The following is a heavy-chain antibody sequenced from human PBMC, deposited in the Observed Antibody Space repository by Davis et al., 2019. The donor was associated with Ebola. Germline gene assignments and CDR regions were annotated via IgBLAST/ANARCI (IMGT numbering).Heavy chain of an antibody. V-gene: IGHV1-69*13. J-gene: IGHJ4*02. D-gene: IGHD5-12*01. Sequence: SVTFPCYASSAPLRSYAISCVRPPPGIGPAWMGGIIPLFGPANYAQQFQGRVTITADESTSTAYMELSSLRSEDTAVYYCARGVGIVATGRFDYWGQGTLVTVSS. CDR3: ARGVGIVATGRFDY. CDR1: SAPLRSYA. CDR2: IIPLFGPA.